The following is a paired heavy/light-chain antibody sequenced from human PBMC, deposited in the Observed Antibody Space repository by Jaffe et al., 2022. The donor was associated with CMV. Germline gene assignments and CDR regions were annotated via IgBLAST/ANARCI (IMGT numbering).Heavy chain of an antibody. CDR1: GGSISSYY. CDR2: IYYSGST. J-gene: IGHJ6*03. D-gene: IGHD6-19*01. Sequence: QVQLQESGPGLVKPSETLSLTCTVSGGSISSYYWSWIRQPPGKGLEWIGYIYYSGSTNYNPSLKSRVTISVDTSKNQFSLKLSSVTAADTAVYYCARVDKAKAVAGRLGYYYYYMDVWGKGTTVTVSS. CDR3: ARVDKAKAVAGRLGYYYYYMDV. V-gene: IGHV4-59*01.
Light chain of an antibody. V-gene: IGLV3-19*01. CDR3: NSRDSRISV. CDR1: SLRSYY. CDR2: GKN. J-gene: IGLJ3*02. Sequence: SSELTQDPAVSVALGQTVRITCQGDSLRSYYASWYQQKPGQAPVLVIYGKNNRPSGIPDRFSGSSSGNTASLTITGAQAEDEADYYCNSRDSRISVFGGGTKLTVL.